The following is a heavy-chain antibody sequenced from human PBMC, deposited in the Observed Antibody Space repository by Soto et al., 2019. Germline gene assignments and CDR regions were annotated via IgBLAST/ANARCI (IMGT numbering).Heavy chain of an antibody. CDR3: AREYSNSPEAFDS. Sequence: SETLSLTCTVSGGSVNSDDYYWSWIRQPPGKGLEWIGYIYSSGRINYNPSLMSRVTISLDTSRNQFSLKLSSVTAADTAVFFCAREYSNSPEAFDSWGQGTLVTVSS. J-gene: IGHJ4*02. CDR1: GGSVNSDDYY. CDR2: IYSSGRI. D-gene: IGHD1-26*01. V-gene: IGHV4-61*08.